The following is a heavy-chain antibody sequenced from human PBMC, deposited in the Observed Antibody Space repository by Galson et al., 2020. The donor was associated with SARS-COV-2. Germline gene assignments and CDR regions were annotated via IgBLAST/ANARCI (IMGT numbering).Heavy chain of an antibody. V-gene: IGHV5-51*01. D-gene: IGHD6-19*01. J-gene: IGHJ4*02. CDR2: IYPGDSDT. CDR1: GYSFTSHW. CDR3: ARRGAGESGWYGYYFDY. Sequence: GESLKISCKGSGYSFTSHWIGWVRQMPGKGLEWMGIIYPGDSDTRYSPSFQGQVTISADKSISTAYLQWSSLKASDTAMYYCARRGAGESGWYGYYFDYWGQGTLVTVSS.